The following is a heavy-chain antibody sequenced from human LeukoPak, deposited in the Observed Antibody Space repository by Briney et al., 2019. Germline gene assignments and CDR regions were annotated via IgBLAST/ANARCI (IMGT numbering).Heavy chain of an antibody. J-gene: IGHJ4*02. V-gene: IGHV4-39*07. CDR2: IYYSGST. D-gene: IGHD6-19*01. Sequence: PSETLSLTCTVSGGSISSSSYYWGWIRQPPGKGLEWIGSIYYSGSTYYNPSLKSRVTISVDTSKNQFSLKLSSVTAADTAVYYCARVNPAVAGTIGYFDYWGQGTLVTVSS. CDR1: GGSISSSSYY. CDR3: ARVNPAVAGTIGYFDY.